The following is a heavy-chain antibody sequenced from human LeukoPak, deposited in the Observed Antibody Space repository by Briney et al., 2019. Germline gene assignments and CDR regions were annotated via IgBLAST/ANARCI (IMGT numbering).Heavy chain of an antibody. CDR1: GGSISSSNW. J-gene: IGHJ6*02. CDR3: AGSNYGDYMGPYYYYGMDV. D-gene: IGHD4-17*01. CDR2: IYHSGST. Sequence: SETLSLTCAVSGGSISSSNWWSWVRQPPGKGLEWIGEIYHSGSTNYNPSLKSRVTISVDKSKNQFSLKLSSVTAADAAVYYCAGSNYGDYMGPYYYYGMDVWGQGTTVTVSS. V-gene: IGHV4-4*02.